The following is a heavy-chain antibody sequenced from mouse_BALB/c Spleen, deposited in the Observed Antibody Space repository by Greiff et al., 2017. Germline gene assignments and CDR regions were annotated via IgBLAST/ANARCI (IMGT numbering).Heavy chain of an antibody. CDR1: GYTFTSYT. CDR3: ARLREFAY. J-gene: IGHJ3*01. CDR2: INPSSGYT. V-gene: IGHV1-4*01. Sequence: VKLQESGAELARPGASVKMSCKASGYTFTSYTMHWVKQRPGQGLEWIGYINPSSGYTNYNQKFKDKATLTADKSSSTAYMQLSSLTSEDSAVYYCARLREFAYWGQGTLVTVSA. D-gene: IGHD1-1*01.